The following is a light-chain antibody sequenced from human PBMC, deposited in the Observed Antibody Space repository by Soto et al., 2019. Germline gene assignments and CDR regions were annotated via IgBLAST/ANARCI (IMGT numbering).Light chain of an antibody. V-gene: IGKV3-20*01. Sequence: SLSVSPGEGATLSCRASQGIGDTLAWYQQKPGQAPRLLIYGASSRATGIPDRFSGSGSGTDFTLTISRLEPEDFAVYYCQQYGSSPSWTFGQGTKVDIK. J-gene: IGKJ1*01. CDR2: GAS. CDR3: QQYGSSPSWT. CDR1: QGIGDT.